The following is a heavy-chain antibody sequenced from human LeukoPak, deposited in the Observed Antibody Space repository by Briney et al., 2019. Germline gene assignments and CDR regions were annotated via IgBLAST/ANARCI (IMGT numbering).Heavy chain of an antibody. CDR2: INTNSCGT. V-gene: IGHV1-2*02. CDR1: GYTFTGYY. CDR3: ARGGRTSDSGYDSNWFDH. Sequence: ASVTVSCKASGYTFTGYYMHWVRQAPGQGLEWMGWINTNSCGTNYAQNFQVSVTMTSRTSTSTAYMELSSLRSDDTAVYYCARGGRTSDSGYDSNWFDHWGQGTLVTVSS. J-gene: IGHJ5*02. D-gene: IGHD5-12*01.